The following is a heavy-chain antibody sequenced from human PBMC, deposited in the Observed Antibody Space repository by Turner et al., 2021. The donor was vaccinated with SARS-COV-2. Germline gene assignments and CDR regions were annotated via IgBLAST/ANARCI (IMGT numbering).Heavy chain of an antibody. CDR1: GFTFTTYS. J-gene: IGHJ4*02. Sequence: QVQLVGSGGGVGQPGGALGPPFAASGFTFTTYSMHWVRQAPGKGLDWVAIRASHGTRQFYADSVKSRFSISRDNSKNTVFLQMTSLRAEDTAVYYCARVDSPTKGFYFDYWGQGTLVTVSS. D-gene: IGHD3-3*01. CDR2: RASHGTRQ. CDR3: ARVDSPTKGFYFDY. V-gene: IGHV3-30-3*01.